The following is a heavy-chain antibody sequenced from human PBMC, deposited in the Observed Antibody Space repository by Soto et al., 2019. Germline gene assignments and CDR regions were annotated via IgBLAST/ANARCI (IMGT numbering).Heavy chain of an antibody. CDR3: ARGISMIAVVQTDAPDXPDRYYFDS. Sequence: SSETLSLTCAVYGGSFSGHYWSWIRQSPGKGLEWIGEINHSGTTNYNSSLKSRVITSVDTSKNQFSLKLSSVTAADTAVYYCARGISMIAVVQTDAPDXPDRYYFDSWGLGTLVTVSS. D-gene: IGHD3-22*01. CDR1: GGSFSGHY. J-gene: IGHJ4*02. V-gene: IGHV4-34*01. CDR2: INHSGTT.